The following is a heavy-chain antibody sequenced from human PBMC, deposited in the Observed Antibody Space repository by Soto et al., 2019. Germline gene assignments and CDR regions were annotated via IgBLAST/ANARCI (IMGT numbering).Heavy chain of an antibody. CDR1: GCTVSSNY. V-gene: IGHV3-53*04. J-gene: IGHJ6*03. D-gene: IGHD6-13*01. CDR2: IYSGGST. Sequence: EVQLVESGGGLVQPGGSLRLSCAASGCTVSSNYMSWVRQAPGKGLEWVSVIYSGGSTYYADSVKGRFTISRHNSKNTLYLQINSLRAEDTAVYYCARAGIAAAGPPYYYYYMDVWGKGTTVTVSS. CDR3: ARAGIAAAGPPYYYYYMDV.